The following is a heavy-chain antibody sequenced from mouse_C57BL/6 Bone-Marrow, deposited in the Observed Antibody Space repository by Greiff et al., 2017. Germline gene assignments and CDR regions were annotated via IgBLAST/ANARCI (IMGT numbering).Heavy chain of an antibody. CDR1: GYTFTDYY. V-gene: IGHV1-26*01. D-gene: IGHD1-1*01. J-gene: IGHJ4*01. CDR2: INPNNGGT. CDR3: ARPGYYGSSSYYYAMDY. Sequence: VQLQQSGPELVKPGASVKISCKASGYTFTDYYMNWVKQSHGKSLEWIGDINPNNGGTSYNQKFKGKATLTVDKSSSTAYMELRSLTSEDSAVXYCARPGYYGSSSYYYAMDYWGQGTSVTVSS.